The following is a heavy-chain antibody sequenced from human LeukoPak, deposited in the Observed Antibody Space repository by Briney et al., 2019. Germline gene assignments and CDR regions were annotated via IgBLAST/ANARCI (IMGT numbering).Heavy chain of an antibody. Sequence: KPSETLSLTCTVSGGSISSYYWSWIRQPPGKGLEWIGYIYYSGSTNYNPSLKSRVTISVDTSKNQFSLKLSSVTAADTAVYYCARASPGIVATIIGYYYYGMDVWGQGTTVTVSS. V-gene: IGHV4-59*01. J-gene: IGHJ6*02. CDR1: GGSISSYY. CDR3: ARASPGIVATIIGYYYYGMDV. CDR2: IYYSGST. D-gene: IGHD5-12*01.